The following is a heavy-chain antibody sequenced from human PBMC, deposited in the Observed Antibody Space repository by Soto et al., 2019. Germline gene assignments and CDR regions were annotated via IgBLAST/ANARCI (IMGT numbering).Heavy chain of an antibody. Sequence: QVHLVQSGAEVKKPGASVKVSCKGSGYDFTTYGITWVRQAPGQGLEWMAWISAHNGNTDYAQKLQGRVTVTRDTSTSTAYMELRSLSSDDTAVYYCARGRYGDYWGQGALVTVSS. J-gene: IGHJ4*02. CDR2: ISAHNGNT. D-gene: IGHD1-1*01. CDR3: ARGRYGDY. V-gene: IGHV1-18*01. CDR1: GYDFTTYG.